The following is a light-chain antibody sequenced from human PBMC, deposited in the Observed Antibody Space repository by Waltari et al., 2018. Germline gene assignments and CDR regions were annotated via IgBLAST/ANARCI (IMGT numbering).Light chain of an antibody. CDR3: SSYTGRGTVI. CDR2: DLT. Sequence: QSVLTQPASVSGSPGQPITISCTGTNSHLGSYSSVSWYQQYPGKAPKLIIYDLTERPSGVSTRFSGSKSGNTASLTISGLQADDEADYFCSSYTGRGTVIFGRGTMVTVL. J-gene: IGLJ2*01. V-gene: IGLV2-14*01. CDR1: NSHLGSYSS.